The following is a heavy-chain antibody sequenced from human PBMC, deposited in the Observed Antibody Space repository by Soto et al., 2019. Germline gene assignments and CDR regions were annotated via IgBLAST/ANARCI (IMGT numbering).Heavy chain of an antibody. CDR3: ARRYSSSWYDWFDP. CDR2: ISAYNGNT. D-gene: IGHD6-13*01. J-gene: IGHJ5*02. Sequence: RASVKVSCKASGYTFTSYGISWVRQAPGQGLEWMGWISAYNGNTNYAQKLQGRVTMTTDTSTSTAYMELRSLRSDDTAVYYCARRYSSSWYDWFDPWGQGTLVTVSS. CDR1: GYTFTSYG. V-gene: IGHV1-18*04.